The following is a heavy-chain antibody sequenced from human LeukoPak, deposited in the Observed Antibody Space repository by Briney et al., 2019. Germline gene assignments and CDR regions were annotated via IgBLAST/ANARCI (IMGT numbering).Heavy chain of an antibody. J-gene: IGHJ3*02. D-gene: IGHD3-22*01. CDR2: ISSSNVYI. CDR1: GFTFSIYS. Sequence: GGSLRLSCAASGFTFSIYSMHWVRQAPGKGLEWVSSISSSNVYIYHADSLQGRFTVSRDNAKNSLYLQMNSLRADDTAVCYCARAASSSYYGGAFDIWGQGTMVTVSS. V-gene: IGHV3-21*01. CDR3: ARAASSSYYGGAFDI.